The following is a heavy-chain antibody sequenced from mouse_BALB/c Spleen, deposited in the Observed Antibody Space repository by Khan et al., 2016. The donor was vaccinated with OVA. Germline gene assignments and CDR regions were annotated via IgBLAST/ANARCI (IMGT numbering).Heavy chain of an antibody. CDR2: INPSSGYT. CDR3: ARDGAYYRNDGWFAY. Sequence: QVQLKESGAELARPGASVKMSCKASGYTFTSYTIHWIKQRPGQGLEWIGYINPSSGYTNYNQKFKDMATLTADKSSTTAYMQLSSLTSDDSAVYYCARDGAYYRNDGWFAYWGQGTLVTVSA. J-gene: IGHJ3*01. D-gene: IGHD2-14*01. CDR1: GYTFTSYT. V-gene: IGHV1-4*01.